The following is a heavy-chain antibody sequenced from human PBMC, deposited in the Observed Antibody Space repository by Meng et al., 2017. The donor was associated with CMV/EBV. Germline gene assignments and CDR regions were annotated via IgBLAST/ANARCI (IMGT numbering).Heavy chain of an antibody. V-gene: IGHV1-69*05. Sequence: SVKVSCKASGYTFTSYDINWVRQAPGQGLEWMGGIIPIFGTANYAQKFQGRVTITTDESTSTAYMELSSLRSEDTAVYYCASWGGSGSYRDYWGQGTLVTVSS. CDR3: ASWGGSGSYRDY. D-gene: IGHD3-10*01. J-gene: IGHJ4*02. CDR2: IIPIFGTA. CDR1: GYTFTSYD.